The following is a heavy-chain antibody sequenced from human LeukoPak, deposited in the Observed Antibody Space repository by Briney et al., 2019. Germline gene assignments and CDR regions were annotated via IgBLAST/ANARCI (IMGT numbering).Heavy chain of an antibody. Sequence: SVKVSCKASGGTFSSYAISWVRQAPGQGLEWMGRIIPILGIANYAQKFQGRVTITADKSTSTAYMELSSLRSEDTAVYYCARAVSRDGYKFDYWGQGTLVTVSS. CDR2: IIPILGIA. V-gene: IGHV1-69*04. J-gene: IGHJ4*02. D-gene: IGHD5-24*01. CDR3: ARAVSRDGYKFDY. CDR1: GGTFSSYA.